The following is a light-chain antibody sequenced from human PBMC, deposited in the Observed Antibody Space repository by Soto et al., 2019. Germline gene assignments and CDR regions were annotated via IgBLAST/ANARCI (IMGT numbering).Light chain of an antibody. Sequence: DFQMTQSPSSLSASVGDTVTLTCRASQGFTNYLAWYQQKPGKAPKLLTYAASTLQSGVPPRFSGSGSGTHFTLTISSLQPEDAATYYCQKYNTAPYTFGQGTRLE. V-gene: IGKV1-27*01. J-gene: IGKJ5*01. CDR1: QGFTNY. CDR3: QKYNTAPYT. CDR2: AAS.